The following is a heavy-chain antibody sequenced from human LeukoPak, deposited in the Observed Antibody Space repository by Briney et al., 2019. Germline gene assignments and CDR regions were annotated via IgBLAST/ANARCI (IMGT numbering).Heavy chain of an antibody. CDR1: GGSLSTSYYY. CDR3: ARHTTDSSGWFLNWFDP. J-gene: IGHJ5*02. Sequence: SETLSLTCTISGGSLSTSYYYWGWIRQPPGKGLEWVGSIYYSGSTYYNPSLKSRVTISVDTSKNQFSLKLSSVTAADTAVYSCARHTTDSSGWFLNWFDPWGQGTLVTVSS. D-gene: IGHD6-19*01. V-gene: IGHV4-39*01. CDR2: IYYSGST.